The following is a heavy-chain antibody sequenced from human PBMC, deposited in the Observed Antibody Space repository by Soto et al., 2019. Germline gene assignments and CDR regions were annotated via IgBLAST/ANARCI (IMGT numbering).Heavy chain of an antibody. CDR3: ARGGAMGVDY. Sequence: SGGSLRLSCVASGFTFITYEMNWVRQAPGRGLEWVSRIYFDGITTNYADSVKGRLTVSRDNAKNTVYLHVNTLRDEDTAVYYCARGGAMGVDYWGQGTLVTVSS. D-gene: IGHD1-26*01. CDR2: IYFDGITT. CDR1: GFTFITYE. V-gene: IGHV3-74*01. J-gene: IGHJ4*02.